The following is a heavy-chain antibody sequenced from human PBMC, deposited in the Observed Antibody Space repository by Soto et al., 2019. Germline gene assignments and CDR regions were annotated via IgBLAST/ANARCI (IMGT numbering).Heavy chain of an antibody. CDR1: GGSISSSSYY. CDR3: ARTNDALDI. V-gene: IGHV4-39*01. CDR2: IYYSGST. Sequence: PSETLSLTCTVAGGSISSSSYYWGWIRQPPGKGLEWIGSIYYSGSTYYNPSLKSRVTISVDTSKNQFSLKLSSVTAADTAVYYCARTNDALDIWGQGTMVTVSS. J-gene: IGHJ3*02.